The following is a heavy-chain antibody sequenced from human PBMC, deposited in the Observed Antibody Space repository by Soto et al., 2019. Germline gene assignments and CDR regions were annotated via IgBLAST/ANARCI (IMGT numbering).Heavy chain of an antibody. CDR2: IYSGGST. J-gene: IGHJ3*02. CDR3: ASPKRVIAVDGTEDAFEI. CDR1: GFTVSSNY. D-gene: IGHD6-19*01. Sequence: EVQLVESGGGLIQPGGYLRLTCAASGFTVSSNYMSWVRQAPGKGLEWVSGIYSGGSTYYADSVKGRFTISRDNSQNTLYRQMNSLRAEDTAVYYCASPKRVIAVDGTEDAFEIWGQGTMVTVST. V-gene: IGHV3-53*01.